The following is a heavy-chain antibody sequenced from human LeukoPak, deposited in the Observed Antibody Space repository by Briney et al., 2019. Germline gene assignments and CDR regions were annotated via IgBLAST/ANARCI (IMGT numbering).Heavy chain of an antibody. J-gene: IGHJ4*02. CDR2: IYSSGST. V-gene: IGHV4-59*08. CDR1: GGSISSYY. D-gene: IGHD4-17*01. Sequence: SETLSLTCSVSGGSISSYYWSWIRQPPGKGLEWIGYIYSSGSTNYNPSLKSRVTISVDTSRNQFSLKLSSVTAADTAVYYCARRYYGDYNHYFEYWGQGTLVTVSS. CDR3: ARRYYGDYNHYFEY.